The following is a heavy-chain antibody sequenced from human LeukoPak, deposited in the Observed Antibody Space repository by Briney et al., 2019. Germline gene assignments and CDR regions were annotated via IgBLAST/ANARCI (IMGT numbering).Heavy chain of an antibody. D-gene: IGHD4-11*01. CDR3: ASHPMTTVSWFDP. CDR2: IYYSGST. Sequence: PSETLSLTCTVSGGSISSYYWSWIRQPPGKGLEWIGYIYYSGSTNYNPSLKSRVTISVDTSKNQSSLKLSSVTAADTAVYYCASHPMTTVSWFDPWGQGTLVTVSS. V-gene: IGHV4-59*08. CDR1: GGSISSYY. J-gene: IGHJ5*02.